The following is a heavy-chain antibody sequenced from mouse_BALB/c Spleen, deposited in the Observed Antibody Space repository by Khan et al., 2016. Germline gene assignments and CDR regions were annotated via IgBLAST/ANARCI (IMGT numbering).Heavy chain of an antibody. CDR1: GYTFTTYW. CDR2: IYPGEDDT. D-gene: IGHD2-3*01. CDR3: ARMGTTGAPFAY. V-gene: IGHV1-87*01. J-gene: IGHJ3*01. Sequence: QVQLQQSGAELARPGASVKLSCKASGYTFTTYWMPWVKQRPGQGLEWIGAIYPGEDDTRYTQKFKGKDTLTADKSSSPAYMQLSSLASEDSAVSYSARMGTTGAPFAYWGQGTLVTVSA.